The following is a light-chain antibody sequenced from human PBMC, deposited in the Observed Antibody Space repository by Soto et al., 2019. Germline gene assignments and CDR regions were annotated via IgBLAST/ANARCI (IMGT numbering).Light chain of an antibody. CDR2: EVS. Sequence: QSALTQPASVSGSPGQSITISCTGTSSDVGGYNYVSWYQQHPGKAPKLMIYEVSNRPSGVSNRFSGSKSGNTASLTISGLQAEDEADYYCSSYTISTPYVVSGGGTKVTVL. CDR1: SSDVGGYNY. J-gene: IGLJ2*01. CDR3: SSYTISTPYVV. V-gene: IGLV2-14*01.